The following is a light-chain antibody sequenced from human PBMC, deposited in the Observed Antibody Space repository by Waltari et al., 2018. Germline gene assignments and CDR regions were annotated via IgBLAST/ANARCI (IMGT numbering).Light chain of an antibody. CDR3: QMYVRLPVT. CDR1: QSVSRI. J-gene: IGKJ1*01. CDR2: GAS. V-gene: IGKV3-20*01. Sequence: EIVLTQSPGTLSLSPGERATLSCRTSQSVSRILAWYQQRPGPAPRLLIYGASNRATGIPDRFSGSGSGTDFNLTISRLEPEDFAMYYCQMYVRLPVTFGQGTKVEIK.